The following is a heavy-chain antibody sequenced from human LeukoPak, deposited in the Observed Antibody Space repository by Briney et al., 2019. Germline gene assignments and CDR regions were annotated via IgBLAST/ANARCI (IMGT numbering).Heavy chain of an antibody. Sequence: PGGSLRLSCAASGFTFSSYWMHWVHQAPGKGLVWVSRINSDGSSTSYADSVKGRFTISRDNAKNTLYLQMNSLRAEDTAVYYCARDKDDFWSGYSFDYWGQGTLVTVSS. D-gene: IGHD3-3*01. V-gene: IGHV3-74*01. CDR2: INSDGSST. J-gene: IGHJ4*02. CDR1: GFTFSSYW. CDR3: ARDKDDFWSGYSFDY.